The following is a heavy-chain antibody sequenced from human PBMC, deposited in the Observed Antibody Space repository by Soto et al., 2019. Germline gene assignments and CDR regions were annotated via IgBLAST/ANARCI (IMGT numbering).Heavy chain of an antibody. Sequence: RGESLKISCKGSGYSFTSYWIGWVRQMPGKGLEWMGIIYPGDSDTRYSPSFQGQVTISADKSISTAYLQWSSLKASDTAMYYCARQGIYYGDFDWSTGVVDYWGQGTLVTVSS. J-gene: IGHJ4*02. CDR2: IYPGDSDT. CDR3: ARQGIYYGDFDWSTGVVDY. CDR1: GYSFTSYW. V-gene: IGHV5-51*01. D-gene: IGHD3-9*01.